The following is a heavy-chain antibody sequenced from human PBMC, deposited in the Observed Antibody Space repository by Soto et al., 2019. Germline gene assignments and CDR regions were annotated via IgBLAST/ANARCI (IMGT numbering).Heavy chain of an antibody. CDR1: GYTFTGYY. D-gene: IGHD2-8*01. CDR3: ARDLIGVSPWFDP. Sequence: ASVKVSCKAFGYTFTGYYMHWVRQAPGQGLEWMGWINPNSGGTNSAQKFQGRVTMTRDTSISTAYMGLSSLTSDDTAVYYCARDLIGVSPWFDPWGQGTLVTVSS. CDR2: INPNSGGT. J-gene: IGHJ5*02. V-gene: IGHV1-2*02.